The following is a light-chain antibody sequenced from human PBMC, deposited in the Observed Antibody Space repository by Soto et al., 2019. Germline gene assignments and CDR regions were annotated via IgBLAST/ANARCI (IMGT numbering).Light chain of an antibody. Sequence: QSVLTQPPSVSGAPGQRVTISFTGSSSNIGAGYDVPWYQQLPGTAPKLLIYGNSNRPSGVPNRFSGSKSGNTASLTISGLQAEDEADYYCSAFTGTPYVFGTGTKVTVL. CDR1: SSNIGAGYD. CDR3: SAFTGTPYV. V-gene: IGLV1-40*01. J-gene: IGLJ1*01. CDR2: GNS.